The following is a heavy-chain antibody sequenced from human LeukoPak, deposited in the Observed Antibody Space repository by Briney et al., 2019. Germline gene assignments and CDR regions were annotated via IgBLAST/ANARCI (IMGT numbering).Heavy chain of an antibody. J-gene: IGHJ4*02. CDR3: AKDPTMIVVVIPDY. CDR1: GFTFSSYA. D-gene: IGHD3-22*01. V-gene: IGHV3-23*01. Sequence: PGGSLRLSCAASGFTFSSYAMSWVCQAPGKGLEWVSAISGSGGSTYYADSVKGRFTISRDNSKNTLYLQMNSLRAEDTAVYYCAKDPTMIVVVIPDYWGQGTLVTVSS. CDR2: ISGSGGST.